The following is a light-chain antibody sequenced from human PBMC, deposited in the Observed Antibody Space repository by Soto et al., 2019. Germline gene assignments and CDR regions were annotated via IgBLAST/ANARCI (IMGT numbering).Light chain of an antibody. V-gene: IGKV3-20*01. Sequence: EIVLTQSPGTLSLSPGDRATLSCWASQTVSSTHLAWYQQKPGQAPRLLIHGASNMATGIPDRFSGSGSGTDFTLTISRLEPEDFSVYYCQKFGSSPLFTFGPGTKVESK. J-gene: IGKJ3*01. CDR3: QKFGSSPLFT. CDR1: QTVSSTH. CDR2: GAS.